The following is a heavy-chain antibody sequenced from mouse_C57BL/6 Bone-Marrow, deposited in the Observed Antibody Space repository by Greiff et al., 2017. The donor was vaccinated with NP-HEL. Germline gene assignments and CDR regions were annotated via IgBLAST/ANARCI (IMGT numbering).Heavy chain of an antibody. J-gene: IGHJ4*01. CDR3: ARKGYYGSTCTRDYYAMDY. CDR2: IWTGGGT. CDR1: GFSLTSYA. V-gene: IGHV2-9-1*01. D-gene: IGHD1-1*01. Sequence: VKLMESGPGLVAPSQSLSITCTVSGFSLTSYAISWVRQPPGKGLEWLGVIWTGGGTNYNSALNTRLSISTDNSTSQRFFKKISLLTDDTARYYCARKGYYGSTCTRDYYAMDYWGQGTSVTVSS.